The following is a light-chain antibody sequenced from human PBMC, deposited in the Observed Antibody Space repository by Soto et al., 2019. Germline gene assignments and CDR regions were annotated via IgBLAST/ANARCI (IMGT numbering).Light chain of an antibody. J-gene: IGKJ5*01. V-gene: IGKV3-15*01. Sequence: EIVLKQSPATLSVSPGERATLSCLASQSVSSNLAWYQQKPGRAPRLLIYGASTRATGIPARFSGSGSGTEFTLTISSLQSEDFAVYYCQQFNYWPPITFGQGTRLEIK. CDR1: QSVSSN. CDR3: QQFNYWPPIT. CDR2: GAS.